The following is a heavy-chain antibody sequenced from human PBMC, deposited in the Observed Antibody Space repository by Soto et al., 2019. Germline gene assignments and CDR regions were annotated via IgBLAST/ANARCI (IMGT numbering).Heavy chain of an antibody. CDR3: ARGIAAAGFYFDY. V-gene: IGHV3-33*01. CDR1: GFTFSSYG. CDR2: IWYDGSNK. J-gene: IGHJ4*02. D-gene: IGHD6-13*01. Sequence: QVPLVESGGGVVQPGRSLRLSCAVSGFTFSSYGMHWVRQAPGKGLEWVAVIWYDGSNKNYADSVKGRFTISRDNSKNTLYLQMNSLRAEDTAVYYCARGIAAAGFYFDYWGQGTLVTVSS.